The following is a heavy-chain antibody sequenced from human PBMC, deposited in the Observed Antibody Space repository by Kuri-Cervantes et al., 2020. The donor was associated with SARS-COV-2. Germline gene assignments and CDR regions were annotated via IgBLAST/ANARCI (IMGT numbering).Heavy chain of an antibody. J-gene: IGHJ4*02. CDR3: AKDLAVAGSEDDS. Sequence: GESLKISCAASGFTFSSYAMTWVRQAPGKGLEWVSSLSVSGSNTYYADSVKGRFTISRDNSRNTLYLQMNSLSAEDTAVYYCAKDLAVAGSEDDSWGQGTLVTVSS. V-gene: IGHV3-23*01. CDR2: LSVSGSNT. D-gene: IGHD6-19*01. CDR1: GFTFSSYA.